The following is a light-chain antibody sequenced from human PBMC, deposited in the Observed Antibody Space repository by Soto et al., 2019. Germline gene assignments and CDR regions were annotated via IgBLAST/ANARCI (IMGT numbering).Light chain of an antibody. CDR2: VEGNGSY. CDR1: SGHSSYI. CDR3: ETWDSTSV. Sequence: QLVLTQPSSASASLGSSVKLTCTLSSGHSSYIIAWHQQQPGKAPRFLMKVEGNGSYNKGSGAPDRFSGSSSGADRYLTISNLQSEDGGDYYCETWDSTSVFGGGTKLTVL. V-gene: IGLV4-60*03. J-gene: IGLJ2*01.